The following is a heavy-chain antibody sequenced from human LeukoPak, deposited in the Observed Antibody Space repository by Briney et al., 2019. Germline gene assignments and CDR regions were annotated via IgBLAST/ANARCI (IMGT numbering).Heavy chain of an antibody. Sequence: PSETLSLTCTVSGGSISSYYWSWIRQPPGKGREWIGYIYYSGSTNYNPSLKSRVTISVDTSKNQFSLKLSSVTAADTAVYYCARMILWFGERAFDIWGQGTMVTVSS. V-gene: IGHV4-59*01. J-gene: IGHJ3*02. CDR3: ARMILWFGERAFDI. CDR1: GGSISSYY. D-gene: IGHD3-10*01. CDR2: IYYSGST.